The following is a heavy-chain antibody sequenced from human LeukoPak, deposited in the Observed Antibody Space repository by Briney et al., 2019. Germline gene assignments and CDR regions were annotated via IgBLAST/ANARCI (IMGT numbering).Heavy chain of an antibody. D-gene: IGHD6-6*01. Sequence: PSETLSLTCTVSGASISSGGYYWSWIRQHPGKGLEWIGYIYNSGSTYYNPSLKSRITFSVDTSQNQFSLKLSSVTAADTAVYFCARAYSPSSLYFDYWGQGTLVTVSS. CDR3: ARAYSPSSLYFDY. CDR2: IYNSGST. J-gene: IGHJ4*02. CDR1: GASISSGGYY. V-gene: IGHV4-31*03.